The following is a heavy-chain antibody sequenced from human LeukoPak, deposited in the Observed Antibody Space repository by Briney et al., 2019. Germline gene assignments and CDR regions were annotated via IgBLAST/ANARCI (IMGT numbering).Heavy chain of an antibody. V-gene: IGHV3-20*04. J-gene: IGHJ4*02. CDR3: ARAQTYGDSRLLLDY. CDR2: INWNGGST. Sequence: GFLRLSGAASGFTFGNYGKSWVREAPGKGLEWVSGINWNGGSTGYADSVEGRFTISRDNAKNSQYLQMNSLRVEDTALYYCARAQTYGDSRLLLDYWGQGTLVTVSS. CDR1: GFTFGNYG. D-gene: IGHD2-21*02.